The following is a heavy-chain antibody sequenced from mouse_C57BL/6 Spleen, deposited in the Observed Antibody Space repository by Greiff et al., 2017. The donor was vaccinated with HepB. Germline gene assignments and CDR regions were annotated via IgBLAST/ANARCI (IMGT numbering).Heavy chain of an antibody. J-gene: IGHJ3*01. CDR1: GYTFTSYW. V-gene: IGHV1-55*01. CDR2: IYPGSGST. Sequence: VQLQQPGAELVKPGASVKMSCKASGYTFTSYWITWVKQRPGQGLEWIGDIYPGSGSTNYNEKFKSKATLTVDTSSSTAYMQLSSLTSEGSAVYYCARYYYGSSYGFAYWGQGTLFTVSA. CDR3: ARYYYGSSYGFAY. D-gene: IGHD1-1*01.